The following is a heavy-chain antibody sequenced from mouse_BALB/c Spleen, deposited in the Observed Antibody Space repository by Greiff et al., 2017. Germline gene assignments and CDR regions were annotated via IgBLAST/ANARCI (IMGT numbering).Heavy chain of an antibody. CDR1: GYASTNYL. CDR3: ARGGYFDV. V-gene: IGHV1-54*01. CDR2: INPGSGGT. J-gene: IGHJ1*01. Sequence: QVQLHQSGAELVRPGTSVKVSCKASGYASTNYLIEWVKQRPGQGLEWIGVINPGSGGTNYNEKFKGKATLTADKSSSTAYMQLSSLTSDDSAVYFCARGGYFDVWGAGTTVTVSS.